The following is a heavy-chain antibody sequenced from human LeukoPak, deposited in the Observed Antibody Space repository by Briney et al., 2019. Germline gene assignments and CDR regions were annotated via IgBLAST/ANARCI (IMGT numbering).Heavy chain of an antibody. D-gene: IGHD3-22*01. Sequence: ASVTVSCKASGYTFTIYGISWVRQAPGQGLEWMGIINPSGGSTSYAQKFQGRVTMTRDTSTSTVYMELSSLRSEDTAVYYCARAEVATYYYDSSGLTGEFDYWGQGTLVTVSS. V-gene: IGHV1-46*01. J-gene: IGHJ4*02. CDR3: ARAEVATYYYDSSGLTGEFDY. CDR1: GYTFTIYG. CDR2: INPSGGST.